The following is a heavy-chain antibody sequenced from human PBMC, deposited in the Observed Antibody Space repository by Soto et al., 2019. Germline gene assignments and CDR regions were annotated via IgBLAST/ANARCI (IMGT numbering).Heavy chain of an antibody. CDR3: ARSNYYDSSGYGSVAFDI. CDR1: GYTFTGYY. V-gene: IGHV1-2*02. CDR2: INPNSGGT. D-gene: IGHD3-22*01. Sequence: ASVKVSCKASGYTFTGYYMHWVRQAPGQGLEWMGWINPNSGGTNYAQKFQGRVTMTRDTSISTAYMELSRLRSDDTAVYYCARSNYYDSSGYGSVAFDIWGQGTMVTVS. J-gene: IGHJ3*02.